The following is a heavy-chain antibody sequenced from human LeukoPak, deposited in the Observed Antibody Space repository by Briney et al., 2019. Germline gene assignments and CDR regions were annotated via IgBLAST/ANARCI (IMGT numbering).Heavy chain of an antibody. CDR3: ARPKLGYWYFDL. Sequence: GGSLRLSCAASGFTFSSYPMHWGRQAPGKGLEWVAVISYDGSEKHYADPVKGRFAISRDNAKNSLYLHMHSLRAEDTAVYYCARPKLGYWYFDLWGRGTLVTVST. CDR1: GFTFSSYP. V-gene: IGHV3-30*09. CDR2: ISYDGSEK. D-gene: IGHD7-27*01. J-gene: IGHJ2*01.